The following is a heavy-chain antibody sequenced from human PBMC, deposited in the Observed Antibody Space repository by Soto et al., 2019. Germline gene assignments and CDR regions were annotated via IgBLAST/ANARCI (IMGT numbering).Heavy chain of an antibody. CDR1: GGSISSDGYS. J-gene: IGHJ5*02. D-gene: IGHD1-1*01. CDR2: IYPSGST. Sequence: SETLSLTCAVSGGSISSDGYSWSWIRQPPGKGLEWLGYIYPSGSTNYNPSLKSRVTLSVDRSKNQFSLSLNSVTAADTAVYYCARRVGTRNWFDPWGQGTLVTVSS. CDR3: ARRVGTRNWFDP. V-gene: IGHV4-30-2*01.